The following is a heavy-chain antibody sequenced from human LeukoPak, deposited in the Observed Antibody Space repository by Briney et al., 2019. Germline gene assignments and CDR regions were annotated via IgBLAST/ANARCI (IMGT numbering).Heavy chain of an antibody. V-gene: IGHV3-23*01. J-gene: IGHJ4*02. CDR2: ISGSGGST. CDR1: GFTLSNFA. D-gene: IGHD1-26*01. Sequence: PGGSLRLSCTASGFTLSNFAMSWVRQAPGKGLEWVSGISGSGGSTYYADSVKGRFTISGDNSRNTLYLQMNSLRAEDTAVYYCAAHGGSYLRFFDSWGQGTLVIVSS. CDR3: AAHGGSYLRFFDS.